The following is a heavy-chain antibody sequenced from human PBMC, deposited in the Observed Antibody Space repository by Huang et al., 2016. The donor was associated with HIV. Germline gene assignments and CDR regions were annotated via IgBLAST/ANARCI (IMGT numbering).Heavy chain of an antibody. CDR3: ARDPRIQSWLNFFVY. J-gene: IGHJ4*02. D-gene: IGHD3-22*01. CDR2: IKSDGRST. V-gene: IGHV3-74*01. Sequence: EVQLVESGGGLVQPGGSLRLSCAASGFSISSYWMHWVRQAPGKGLVWVSRIKSDGRSTSYADSVKGRFTISRDNAKNTLYLQMNSLRAEDTAVYYCARDPRIQSWLNFFVYWGQGTLVSVSS. CDR1: GFSISSYW.